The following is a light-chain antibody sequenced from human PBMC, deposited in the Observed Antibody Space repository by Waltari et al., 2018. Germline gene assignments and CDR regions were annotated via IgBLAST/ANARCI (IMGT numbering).Light chain of an antibody. V-gene: IGKV3-20*01. J-gene: IGKJ1*01. CDR3: QKYVNLPAT. CDR2: DAS. Sequence: EIVLTQSPGTLSLSPGERATLSCRASQSVGKYLVWYQQKPGQAPRLLIYDASTRATGIPDRFSGSGSGTDFSLTISRLEPEDFAVYYSQKYVNLPATFGQGTRVEIK. CDR1: QSVGKY.